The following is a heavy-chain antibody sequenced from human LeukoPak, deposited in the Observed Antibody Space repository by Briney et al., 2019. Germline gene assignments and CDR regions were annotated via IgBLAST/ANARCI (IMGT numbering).Heavy chain of an antibody. Sequence: KTSETLSLTCTVSGGSISSSSYYWGWIRQPPGKGLEWIGSIYHSGSTNYNPSLKSRVTISVDTSKNQFSLKLSSVTAADTAVYYCARGSRYGSGSYDYWGQGTLVTVSS. CDR3: ARGSRYGSGSYDY. CDR1: GGSISSSSYY. J-gene: IGHJ4*02. CDR2: IYHSGST. D-gene: IGHD3-10*01. V-gene: IGHV4-39*07.